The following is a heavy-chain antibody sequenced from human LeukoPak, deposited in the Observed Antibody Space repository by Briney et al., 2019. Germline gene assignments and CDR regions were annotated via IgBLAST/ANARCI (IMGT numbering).Heavy chain of an antibody. CDR1: GYSFTTYW. CDR3: ASLPYSSSSFDY. V-gene: IGHV5-51*01. Sequence: PGESLKISCNVSGYSFTTYWIGWVRQMPGKGLERMGFIYPGDSDTRYSPSFQGQVTISADKSISTAYLRWSSLKASDTAMYFCASLPYSSSSFDYWGQGTLVTVSS. J-gene: IGHJ4*02. D-gene: IGHD6-13*01. CDR2: IYPGDSDT.